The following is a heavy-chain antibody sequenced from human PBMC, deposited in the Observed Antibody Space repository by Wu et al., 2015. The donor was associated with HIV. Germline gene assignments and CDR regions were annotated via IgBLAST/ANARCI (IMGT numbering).Heavy chain of an antibody. CDR3: ARGYCSGGTCHGFQL. CDR2: INHSGST. D-gene: IGHD2-15*01. CDR1: GGSFSGYY. J-gene: IGHJ5*02. V-gene: IGHV4-34*01. Sequence: QVQLQQWGAGLLKPSETLSLTCAVYGGSFSGYYWSWIRQPPGKGLEWIGEINHSGSTNYNPSLKSRVTISVDTSKNQFFLNLKSVTAADTAVYFCARGYCSGGTCHGFQLWGQGTLVIVSS.